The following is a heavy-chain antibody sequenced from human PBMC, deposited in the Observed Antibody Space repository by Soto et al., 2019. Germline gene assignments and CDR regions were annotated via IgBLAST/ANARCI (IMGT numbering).Heavy chain of an antibody. CDR3: ARVSITIFGVVIMRAHGGMDV. D-gene: IGHD3-3*01. CDR1: GGSISSYY. J-gene: IGHJ6*02. Sequence: PSETLSLTCTVSGGSISSYYWSWIRQPPGKGLEWIGYIYYSGSTNYNPSLKSRVTISVDTSKNQFSLKLSSVTAADTAVYYCARVSITIFGVVIMRAHGGMDVWGQGTTVTVSS. V-gene: IGHV4-59*01. CDR2: IYYSGST.